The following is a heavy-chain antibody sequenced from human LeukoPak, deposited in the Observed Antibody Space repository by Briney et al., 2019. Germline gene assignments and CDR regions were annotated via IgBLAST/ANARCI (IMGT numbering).Heavy chain of an antibody. Sequence: GGFLRLSCGASGFTFSTYWIHWVRQAPGKGLVWVSQIKFDGSLASYADSVKGRFTISRDNAKNTLYLQMNSLGTEDTAVYYCVTGHYDSRMYFDLWGRGTLVTVSS. V-gene: IGHV3-74*01. J-gene: IGHJ2*01. CDR3: VTGHYDSRMYFDL. D-gene: IGHD3-16*01. CDR1: GFTFSTYW. CDR2: IKFDGSLA.